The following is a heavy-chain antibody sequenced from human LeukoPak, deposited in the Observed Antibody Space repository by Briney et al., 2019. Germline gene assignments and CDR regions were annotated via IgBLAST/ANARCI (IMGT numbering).Heavy chain of an antibody. V-gene: IGHV1-2*02. J-gene: IGHJ5*01. CDR2: INPNNGGT. CDR3: ARGEGRQYFDWFFS. Sequence: GASVKVSCKASGYTFTGYYMHWVRQAPGQGLEWMGWINPNNGGTDYAQKFQGRVTMTRDTSISTAYMELSRLRSDDTAVYFCARGEGRQYFDWFFSWGQGTLVTVSS. CDR1: GYTFTGYY. D-gene: IGHD3-9*01.